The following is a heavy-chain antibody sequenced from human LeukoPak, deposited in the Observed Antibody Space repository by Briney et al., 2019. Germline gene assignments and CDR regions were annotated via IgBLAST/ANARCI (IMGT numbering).Heavy chain of an antibody. CDR1: GYTFTSYD. CDR3: ARSMVRGVGLYNWFDP. V-gene: IGHV1-3*01. Sequence: GASVKVSCKASGYTFTSYDINWVRQATGQRLEWMGWINAGNGNTKYSQKFQGRVTITRDTSASTAYMELSSLRSEDTAVYYCARSMVRGVGLYNWFDPWGQGTLVTVSS. D-gene: IGHD3-10*01. CDR2: INAGNGNT. J-gene: IGHJ5*02.